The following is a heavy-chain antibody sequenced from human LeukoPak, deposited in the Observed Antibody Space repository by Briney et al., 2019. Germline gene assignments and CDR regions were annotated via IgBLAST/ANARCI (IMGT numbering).Heavy chain of an antibody. D-gene: IGHD6-13*01. CDR1: GFTFSSYA. CDR3: AKDRRRLAAAAPWYFDY. CDR2: ISGSGGST. V-gene: IGHV3-23*01. J-gene: IGHJ4*02. Sequence: GGSLRLSCAASGFTFSSYAMSWVRQAPGKGLEWVSAISGSGGSTYYADSVKGRFTISRDNSKNTLYLQMNSLRAEDTAVYYCAKDRRRLAAAAPWYFDYWGQGTLVTVSS.